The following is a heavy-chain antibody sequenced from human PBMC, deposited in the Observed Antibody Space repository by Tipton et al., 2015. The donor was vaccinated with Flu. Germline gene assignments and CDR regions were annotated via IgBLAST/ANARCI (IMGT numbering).Heavy chain of an antibody. CDR3: ARSARIAAGYWYFDL. Sequence: LRLSCTVSGGSISSYYWSWIPQPAGKGLEWIGRIYTSGSTNYNPSLKSRVTMSVDTSKNQFSLKLSSVTAADTAVYYCARSARIAAGYWYFDLWGRGTLVTVSS. D-gene: IGHD6-13*01. J-gene: IGHJ2*01. CDR2: IYTSGST. V-gene: IGHV4-4*07. CDR1: GGSISSYY.